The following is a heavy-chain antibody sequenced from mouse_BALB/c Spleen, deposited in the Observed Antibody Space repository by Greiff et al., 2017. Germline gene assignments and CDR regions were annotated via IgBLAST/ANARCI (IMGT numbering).Heavy chain of an antibody. J-gene: IGHJ1*01. CDR1: GYAFSSSW. V-gene: IGHV1-82*01. CDR3: AKYGNYAYWYFDV. CDR2: IYPGDGDT. Sequence: VKLVESGPELVKPGASVKISCKASGYAFSSSWMNWVKQRPGQGLEWIGRIYPGDGDTNYNGKFKGKATLTADKSSSTAYMQLSSLTSVDSAVYFCAKYGNYAYWYFDVWGAGTTVTVSS. D-gene: IGHD2-1*01.